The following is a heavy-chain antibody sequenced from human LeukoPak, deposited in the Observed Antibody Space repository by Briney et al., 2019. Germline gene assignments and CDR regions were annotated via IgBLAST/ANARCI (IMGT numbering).Heavy chain of an antibody. J-gene: IGHJ4*02. CDR2: INHSGST. CDR1: GGSISSGSYY. V-gene: IGHV4-61*09. CDR3: ARRYSSGWIDFDY. D-gene: IGHD6-19*01. Sequence: SQTLSLTCTVSGGSISSGSYYWSWIRQPAGKGLEWIGEINHSGSTNYNPSLKSRVTISVDTSKNQFSLKLSSVTAADTAVYYCARRYSSGWIDFDYWGQGTLVTVSS.